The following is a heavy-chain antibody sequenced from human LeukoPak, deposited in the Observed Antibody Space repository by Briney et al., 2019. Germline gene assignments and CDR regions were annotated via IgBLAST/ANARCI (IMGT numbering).Heavy chain of an antibody. CDR3: ARDGGNYYDFWSGWMDV. D-gene: IGHD3-3*01. J-gene: IGHJ6*04. CDR2: IKQDGSEK. Sequence: GGSLRLSCAASGFTFSSYWMSWVRQAPGKGLEWVANIKQDGSEKYYVDSVKGRFTISRDNAKNSLYLQMNSLRAEDTAVYYCARDGGNYYDFWSGWMDVWGKGTTVTVSS. V-gene: IGHV3-7*01. CDR1: GFTFSSYW.